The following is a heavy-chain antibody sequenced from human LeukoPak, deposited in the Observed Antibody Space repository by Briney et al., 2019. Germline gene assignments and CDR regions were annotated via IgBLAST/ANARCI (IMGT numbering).Heavy chain of an antibody. CDR3: ARALPVAAAGTEADY. CDR2: ISAYNGNT. Sequence: ASVKVSCKASGYTFTSYGISWVRQAPGQGLEWMGWISAYNGNTNYAQKLQGRVTMTTDTSTSTAYMELRSLRSDDTAVYYCARALPVAAAGTEADYWGQGTLVTVSS. CDR1: GYTFTSYG. J-gene: IGHJ4*02. V-gene: IGHV1-18*01. D-gene: IGHD6-13*01.